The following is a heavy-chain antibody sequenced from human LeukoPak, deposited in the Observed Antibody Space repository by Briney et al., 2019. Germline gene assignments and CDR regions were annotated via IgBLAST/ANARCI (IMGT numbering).Heavy chain of an antibody. CDR1: GFTVSSNS. Sequence: GGSLRLSCAASGFTVSSNSMSWVRQAPGKGLEWVSIIYSGGSTYNADSVKGRFTISRDNSKNTLYLQMNSLRAEDTAVYYCARDGGYSYGYGFDYWGQGTLVTVSS. J-gene: IGHJ4*02. CDR2: IYSGGST. CDR3: ARDGGYSYGYGFDY. D-gene: IGHD5-18*01. V-gene: IGHV3-66*01.